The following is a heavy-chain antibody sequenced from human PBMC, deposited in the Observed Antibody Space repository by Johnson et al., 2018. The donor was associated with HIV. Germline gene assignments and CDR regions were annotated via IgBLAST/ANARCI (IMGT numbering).Heavy chain of an antibody. CDR2: ISYDGSNK. CDR1: GFTFSSYG. V-gene: IGHV3-30*19. J-gene: IGHJ3*02. D-gene: IGHD1-26*01. Sequence: QVQLVESGGGVVQHGGSLRLSCAASGFTFSSYGMHWVRQAPGRGLEWVAVISYDGSNKFYADSVKGRFTISRDNSKNTVHLQMNSLRAEDTAVYYCAAEGSTSSGALGAFDSWGQGTMVTVSS. CDR3: AAEGSTSSGALGAFDS.